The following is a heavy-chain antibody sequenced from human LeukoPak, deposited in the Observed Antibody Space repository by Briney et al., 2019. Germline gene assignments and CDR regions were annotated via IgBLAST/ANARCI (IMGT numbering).Heavy chain of an antibody. CDR3: ARRIDY. CDR2: IYTSGST. CDR1: GGSISSYY. V-gene: IGHV4-4*09. J-gene: IGHJ4*02. Sequence: SETLSLTCTASGGSISSYYWSWIRQPPGKGLEWIGYIYTSGSTNYNPSLKSRVTISVDTSKNQFSLELSSVTAADTAVYYCARRIDYWGQGTLVTVSS.